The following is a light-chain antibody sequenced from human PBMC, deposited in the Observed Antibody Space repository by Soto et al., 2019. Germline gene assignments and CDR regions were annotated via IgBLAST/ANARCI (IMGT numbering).Light chain of an antibody. Sequence: QPVLTQPRSVSGSPGQSVTFSCIGTSSDIGTYNFVSWYQQNPGKAPKLLIYDVTKRPSGVPDRFSGSKSGNTASLTISGLQSEDEADYYCCSYAVANTLVFGGGTQLTVL. CDR1: SSDIGTYNF. V-gene: IGLV2-11*01. CDR2: DVT. J-gene: IGLJ3*02. CDR3: CSYAVANTLV.